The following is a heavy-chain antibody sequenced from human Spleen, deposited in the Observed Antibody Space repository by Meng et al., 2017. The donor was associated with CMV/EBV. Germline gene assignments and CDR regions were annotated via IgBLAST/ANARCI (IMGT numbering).Heavy chain of an antibody. CDR3: ARGGYCTSSACYSPLEWFFYGMDV. J-gene: IGHJ6*02. Sequence: WSWIRQPPGRGLEWIGEINQYGNPNYNPSLKTRVTMSLDTSKKQVSLELKSVTAADTAMYYCARGGYCTSSACYSPLEWFFYGMDVWAQGTTVTVSS. V-gene: IGHV4-34*01. D-gene: IGHD3-3*01. CDR2: INQYGNP.